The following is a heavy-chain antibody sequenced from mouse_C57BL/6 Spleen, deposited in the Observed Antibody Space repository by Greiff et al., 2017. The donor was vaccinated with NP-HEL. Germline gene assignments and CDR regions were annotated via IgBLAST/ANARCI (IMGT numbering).Heavy chain of an antibody. CDR2: ISSGGSYT. V-gene: IGHV5-6*01. CDR3: ARHYYGSSGGYYAMDY. Sequence: EVQLVESGGDLVKDGGSLKLSCAASGFTFSSYGMSWVRQTPDKRLEWVATISSGGSYTYYPDSVKGRFTISRDNAKNTLYLQMGSLKSEDAALYYCARHYYGSSGGYYAMDYWGQGTSVTVSS. J-gene: IGHJ4*01. CDR1: GFTFSSYG. D-gene: IGHD1-1*01.